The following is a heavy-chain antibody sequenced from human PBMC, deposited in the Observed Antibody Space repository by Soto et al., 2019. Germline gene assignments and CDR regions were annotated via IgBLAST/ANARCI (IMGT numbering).Heavy chain of an antibody. D-gene: IGHD2-15*01. V-gene: IGHV5-51*01. Sequence: GESLKISCKGSGYSFTSYWIGWVRQMPGKGLEWMGIIYPGDSDTRYSPSFQGQVTISADKSISTAYLQWSSLKASDTAMYYCARHGLEDAYYYYGMDVWGQGTTVTVSS. CDR1: GYSFTSYW. CDR2: IYPGDSDT. J-gene: IGHJ6*02. CDR3: ARHGLEDAYYYYGMDV.